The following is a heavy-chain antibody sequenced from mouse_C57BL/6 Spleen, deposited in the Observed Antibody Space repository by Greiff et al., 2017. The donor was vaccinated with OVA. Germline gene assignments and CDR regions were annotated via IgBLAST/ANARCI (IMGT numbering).Heavy chain of an antibody. V-gene: IGHV5-6*01. CDR1: GFTFSSYG. Sequence: EVQGVESGGDLVKPGGSLKLSCAASGFTFSSYGMSWVRQTPDKRLEWVATISSGGSYTYYPDSLKGRFTISRDKAKNPLYLQMSSLKSEDTAMYYCATGYYGSSRSYWYFDVWGTGTTVTVSS. D-gene: IGHD1-1*01. J-gene: IGHJ1*03. CDR3: ATGYYGSSRSYWYFDV. CDR2: ISSGGSYT.